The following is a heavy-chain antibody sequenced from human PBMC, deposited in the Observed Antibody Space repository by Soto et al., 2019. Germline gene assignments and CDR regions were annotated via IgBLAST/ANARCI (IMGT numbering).Heavy chain of an antibody. D-gene: IGHD3-22*01. CDR3: ARKTSGYYDSSGYWTFDY. J-gene: IGHJ4*02. CDR2: IYYSGST. V-gene: IGHV4-31*03. Sequence: SETLSLTCTVSGGSISSGGYYWSWIRQHPGKGLEWIGYIYYSGSTYYNPSLKSRVTISVDTSKNQFSLKLSSVTAADTAVYYCARKTSGYYDSSGYWTFDYWGQGTLVTVSS. CDR1: GGSISSGGYY.